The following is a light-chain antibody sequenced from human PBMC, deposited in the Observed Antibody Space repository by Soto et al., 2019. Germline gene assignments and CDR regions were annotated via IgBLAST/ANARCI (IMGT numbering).Light chain of an antibody. CDR3: QQYGSSPIT. CDR2: GAS. V-gene: IGKV3-20*01. Sequence: EIVLTQSPGTLSLSPGERGTLPCRASQSVINNYLAWYQQKPGQAPRLLIYGASSRATGIPERFSGSGSVTEFTLTISRLAPEDFAVYYCQQYGSSPITFGQGTRLEIK. J-gene: IGKJ5*01. CDR1: QSVINNY.